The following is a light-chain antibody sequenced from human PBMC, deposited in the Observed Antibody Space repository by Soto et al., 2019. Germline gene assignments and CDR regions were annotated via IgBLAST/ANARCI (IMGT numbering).Light chain of an antibody. CDR3: QQYNNWPLYT. Sequence: EIVMTQSPATLFVSPGERATLSCRASQSVSSNLAWYQQKPGQAPGLLIYGASTRATGIPARFSGSGSGTEFTLTISSLQSEDFAVYYCQQYNNWPLYTFGQGTKLEIK. CDR2: GAS. CDR1: QSVSSN. J-gene: IGKJ2*01. V-gene: IGKV3-15*01.